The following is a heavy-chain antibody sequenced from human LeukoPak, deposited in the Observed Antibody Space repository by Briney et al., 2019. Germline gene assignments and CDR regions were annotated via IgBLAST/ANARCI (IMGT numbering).Heavy chain of an antibody. Sequence: PSETLSLTCTVSGGSISSGSYYWSWIRQPAGKGLEWIGRIYTSGSTNYNPSLKSRVTISVDTSKNQFSLKLSSVTAADTAVYYCARADVVATEIDYWGQGTLVTVSS. D-gene: IGHD5-12*01. CDR1: GGSISSGSYY. CDR2: IYTSGST. CDR3: ARADVVATEIDY. J-gene: IGHJ4*02. V-gene: IGHV4-61*02.